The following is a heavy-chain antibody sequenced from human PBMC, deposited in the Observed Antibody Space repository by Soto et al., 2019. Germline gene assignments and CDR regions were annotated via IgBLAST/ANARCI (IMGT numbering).Heavy chain of an antibody. V-gene: IGHV3-23*01. CDR1: GFTFSHYV. J-gene: IGHJ6*02. Sequence: EVELLESGGGLVRPGGSLRLSCAASGFTFSHYVLSWVRQSPERGLEWVSSISGSGSSVYVADSVRGRFIMSRDLSTNPVSLQVISLRAEDTAVYYCAKVRASYLSASYFYYGLDVWGQGTTVTVSS. CDR2: ISGSGSSV. D-gene: IGHD3-10*01. CDR3: AKVRASYLSASYFYYGLDV.